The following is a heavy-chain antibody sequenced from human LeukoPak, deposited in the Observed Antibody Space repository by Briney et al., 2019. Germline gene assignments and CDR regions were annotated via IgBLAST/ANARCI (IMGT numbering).Heavy chain of an antibody. D-gene: IGHD6-6*01. Sequence: SETLSLTCSVSGASISSFYWTWIRQPAGKGLEWIGYFYNSESTIYNPSLKSRVSMSIDTSKNQFSLRLSSVTAADAAVYYCARARSSSSLDALNIWGQGTMVTVSS. CDR1: GASISSFY. CDR3: ARARSSSSLDALNI. CDR2: FYNSEST. V-gene: IGHV4-59*01. J-gene: IGHJ3*02.